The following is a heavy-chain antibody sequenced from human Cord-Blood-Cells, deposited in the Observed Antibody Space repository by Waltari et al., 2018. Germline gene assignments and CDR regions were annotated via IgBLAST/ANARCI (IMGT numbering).Heavy chain of an antibody. D-gene: IGHD3-3*01. CDR3: ARGYSYYDFWSGYYNWFDP. CDR2: RNPNSGNT. J-gene: IGHJ5*02. CDR1: GYTFTSYD. Sequence: QVQLVQSGAEVKKPGASVKVSCKASGYTFTSYDINWVRQATGQGLEGMGWRNPNSGNTGYAQKFQGRVTMTRNTSISTAYMELSSLRSEDTAVYYCARGYSYYDFWSGYYNWFDPWGQGTLVTVSS. V-gene: IGHV1-8*01.